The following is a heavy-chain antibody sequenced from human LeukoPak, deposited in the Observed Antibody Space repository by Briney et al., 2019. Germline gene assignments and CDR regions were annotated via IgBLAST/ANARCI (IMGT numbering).Heavy chain of an antibody. Sequence: GGSLKISCKGSGYSFTSYWIGWVRQMPGKGLEWMGIIYPGDSDTRYSPSFQGQVTISADKSISTAYLQWSSLKASDTAMYYCARRRVPIYPPAAKYNWSEPWGQGTLVTVSS. CDR3: ARRRVPIYPPAAKYNWSEP. D-gene: IGHD2-2*01. J-gene: IGHJ5*02. V-gene: IGHV5-51*01. CDR1: GYSFTSYW. CDR2: IYPGDSDT.